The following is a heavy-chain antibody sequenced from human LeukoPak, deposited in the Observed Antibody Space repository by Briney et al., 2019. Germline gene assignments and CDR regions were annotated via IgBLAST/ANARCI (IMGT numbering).Heavy chain of an antibody. D-gene: IGHD6-19*01. CDR3: ARGPDIPVAAY. J-gene: IGHJ4*02. V-gene: IGHV4-34*01. CDR2: INHSGSP. CDR1: GGSLSGHY. Sequence: SETLSLTCAVHGGSLSGHYCIWIRQPPGKGLEWIGEINHSGSPNYSPSFKNRVTISVDTSKNQFSLSLRSVTAADTAVYYCARGPDIPVAAYWGQGTLVTVSS.